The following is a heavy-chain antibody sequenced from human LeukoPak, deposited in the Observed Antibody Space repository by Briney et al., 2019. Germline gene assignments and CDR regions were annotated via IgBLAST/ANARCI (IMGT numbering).Heavy chain of an antibody. CDR3: ARDREQWLAQDY. CDR2: MNPNSGNT. J-gene: IGHJ4*02. CDR1: GYIFSNYG. D-gene: IGHD6-19*01. V-gene: IGHV1-8*02. Sequence: ASVKVSCKASGYIFSNYGITWVRQATGQGLEWMGWMNPNSGNTGYAQKFQGRVTMTRNTSISTAYMELRSLRSDDTAVYYCARDREQWLAQDYWGQGTLVTVSS.